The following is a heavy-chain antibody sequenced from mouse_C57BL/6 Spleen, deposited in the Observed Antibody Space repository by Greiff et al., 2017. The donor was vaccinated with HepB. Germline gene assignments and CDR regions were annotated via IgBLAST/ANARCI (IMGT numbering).Heavy chain of an antibody. Sequence: QVQLQQPGAELVKPGASVKMSCKASGYTFTSYWITWVKQRPGQGLEWIGDIYPGSGSTNYNEKFKSKATLTVDTSSSTTYMHLSSLTSEDSAVYYCARSSSPAWFAYWGQGTLVTVSA. D-gene: IGHD1-1*01. J-gene: IGHJ3*01. CDR1: GYTFTSYW. V-gene: IGHV1-55*01. CDR2: IYPGSGST. CDR3: ARSSSPAWFAY.